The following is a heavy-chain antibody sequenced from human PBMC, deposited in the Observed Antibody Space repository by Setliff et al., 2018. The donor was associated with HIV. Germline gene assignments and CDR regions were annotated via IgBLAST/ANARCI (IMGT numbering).Heavy chain of an antibody. CDR2: IRYDAATT. J-gene: IGHJ4*02. CDR1: GFTFNNYG. V-gene: IGHV3-30*02. D-gene: IGHD1-20*01. Sequence: GGSLRLSCAASGFTFNNYGMHWVRQAPGKGLEWVAFIRYDAATTYYADSVEGRFTISRDNSKNTLYLQMSSLRAEDTAMYYCAKISGTFRYIDCWGQGTLVTVSS. CDR3: AKISGTFRYIDC.